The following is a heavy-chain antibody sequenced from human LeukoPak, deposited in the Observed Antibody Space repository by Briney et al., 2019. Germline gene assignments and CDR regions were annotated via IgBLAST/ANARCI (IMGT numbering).Heavy chain of an antibody. V-gene: IGHV4-34*01. Sequence: ASETLSLTCAVYGGSFSGYYWSWIRQPPGKGLEWIGEINHSGSTNYNPSLKSRVTISVDTSKNQFSLKLSSVTAADTAVYYCARERSIAAAGTRLAYFDYWGQGTLVTASS. CDR1: GGSFSGYY. CDR3: ARERSIAAAGTRLAYFDY. D-gene: IGHD6-13*01. CDR2: INHSGST. J-gene: IGHJ4*02.